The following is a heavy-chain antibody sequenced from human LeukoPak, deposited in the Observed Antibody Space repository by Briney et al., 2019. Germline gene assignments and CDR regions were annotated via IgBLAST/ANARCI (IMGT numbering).Heavy chain of an antibody. CDR3: ARDSDRYYYDSSGYYDY. CDR1: GFTFSSYS. V-gene: IGHV3-21*01. D-gene: IGHD3-22*01. J-gene: IGHJ4*02. Sequence: GGSLRLSCAASGFTFSSYSMNWVRQAPGKGLEWVSSISSSSSYVYYADSVKGRFTISRDNAKNSLYQQMNSLRAEDTAVYYCARDSDRYYYDSSGYYDYWGQGTLVTVSS. CDR2: ISSSSSYV.